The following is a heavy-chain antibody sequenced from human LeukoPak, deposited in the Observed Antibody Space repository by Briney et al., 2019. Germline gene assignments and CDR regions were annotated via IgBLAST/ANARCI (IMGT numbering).Heavy chain of an antibody. J-gene: IGHJ6*02. Sequence: PGGSLRLSCAASGVTLSSFAMSWARQAPGKGLEWVAVIWYDGSNKYYADSVKGRFTISRDNSKNTLYLQMNSLRAEDTAVYYCAREVRQYYYYYGMDVWGQGTTVTVSS. CDR1: GVTLSSFA. CDR2: IWYDGSNK. CDR3: AREVRQYYYYYGMDV. V-gene: IGHV3-33*08. D-gene: IGHD4/OR15-4a*01.